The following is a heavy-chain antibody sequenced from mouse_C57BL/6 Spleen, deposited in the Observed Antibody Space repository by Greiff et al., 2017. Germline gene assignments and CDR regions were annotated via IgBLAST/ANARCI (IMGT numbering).Heavy chain of an antibody. CDR2: IYPGDGDT. CDR3: ATYGNYENYFDY. D-gene: IGHD2-1*01. J-gene: IGHJ2*01. CDR1: GYAFSSYW. V-gene: IGHV1-80*01. Sequence: VQLQQSGAELVKPGASVKISCKASGYAFSSYWMNWVKQRPGKGLEWIGQIYPGDGDTNYNGKFKGKATLTADKSSSTAYMQLSSLTSEDAAVYFCATYGNYENYFDYWGQGTTLTVSS.